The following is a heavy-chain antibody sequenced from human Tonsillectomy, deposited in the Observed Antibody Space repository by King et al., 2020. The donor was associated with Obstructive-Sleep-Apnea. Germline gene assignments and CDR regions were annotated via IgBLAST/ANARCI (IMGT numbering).Heavy chain of an antibody. CDR1: GFTFSDYY. V-gene: IGHV3-11*06. CDR2: ISSSSSNT. D-gene: IGHD3-22*01. CDR3: ARGRTRYYYDSRGYYGNFDY. Sequence: VQLVESGGGLVKPGGSLRLSCAASGFTFSDYYMSWIRQAPGKGLEWVSYISSSSSNTNYADSVKGRFTISRDNAKNSLYPQMNSLRAEDTAVYYCARGRTRYYYDSRGYYGNFDYWGQGTLVTVSS. J-gene: IGHJ4*02.